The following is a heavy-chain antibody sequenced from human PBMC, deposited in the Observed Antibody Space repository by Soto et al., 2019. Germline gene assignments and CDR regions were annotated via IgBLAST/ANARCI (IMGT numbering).Heavy chain of an antibody. V-gene: IGHV4-59*01. Sequence: SEALSRTSTGSGGCLRRYSWRLIRQPPRKGLEWIGYIYYSGSTNYNPSLKSRVTISVDTSKKQFSLKLSSVTAADTAVHYCASSFPAFTIYYYYSMDVWPNGITVTVS. CDR1: GGCLRRYS. J-gene: IGHJ6*03. CDR2: IYYSGST. CDR3: ASSFPAFTIYYYYSMDV. D-gene: IGHD2-2*01.